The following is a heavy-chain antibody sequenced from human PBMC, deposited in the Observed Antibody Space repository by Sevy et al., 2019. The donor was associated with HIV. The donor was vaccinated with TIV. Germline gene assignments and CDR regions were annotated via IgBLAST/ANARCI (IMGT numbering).Heavy chain of an antibody. Sequence: GESLKISCAASGFTFSIYVMNWVRQAPGKGLEWVSGEAGSGGSTYHADSVKGRFTISRDDSKSTLYLQMNSLRAEDTAVYYCAKDLGDPVAFDIWGQGTMVTVSS. CDR2: EAGSGGST. CDR1: GFTFSIYV. J-gene: IGHJ3*02. D-gene: IGHD2-21*02. V-gene: IGHV3-23*01. CDR3: AKDLGDPVAFDI.